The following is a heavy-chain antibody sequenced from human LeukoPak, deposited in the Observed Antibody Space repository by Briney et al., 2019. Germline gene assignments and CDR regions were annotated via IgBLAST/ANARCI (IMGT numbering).Heavy chain of an antibody. CDR2: IYSSGTT. CDR1: GGSIISSYSY. Sequence: SETLSLTCTVSGGSIISSYSYWGWIRQPPGKGLEWIGSIYSSGTTYYNPSLKSRVTIAVDTSTNQFSLKLSSVTAADTAVYYRARNSGFSGYDPDFDYWGQGALVSVSS. V-gene: IGHV4-39*01. D-gene: IGHD5-12*01. CDR3: ARNSGFSGYDPDFDY. J-gene: IGHJ4*02.